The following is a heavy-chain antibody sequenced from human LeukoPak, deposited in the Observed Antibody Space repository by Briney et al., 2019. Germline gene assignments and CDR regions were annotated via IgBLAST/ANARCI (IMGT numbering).Heavy chain of an antibody. CDR1: GGSISSSSYY. D-gene: IGHD3-10*01. J-gene: IGHJ6*03. V-gene: IGHV4-39*01. Sequence: KPSETLSLTCTVSGGSISSSSYYWGWIRQPPGKGLEWIGSIYYSGSTYYNPSLKSRVTISVDTSKNQFSLKLSSVTAADTAVYYCARLGRRYGSLEVSDYMDVWGKGTTVTVSS. CDR2: IYYSGST. CDR3: ARLGRRYGSLEVSDYMDV.